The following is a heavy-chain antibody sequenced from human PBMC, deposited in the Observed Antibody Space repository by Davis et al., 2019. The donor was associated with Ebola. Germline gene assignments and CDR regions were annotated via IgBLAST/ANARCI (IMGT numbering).Heavy chain of an antibody. CDR3: AREFYYGSGSAFDI. V-gene: IGHV4-34*01. D-gene: IGHD3-10*01. CDR1: GGSFNGYF. J-gene: IGHJ3*02. CDR2: INHSGST. Sequence: MPSETLSLTCAVYGGSFNGYFWSWIRQPPGKGLEWIGEINHSGSTNYNPSLKSRVTISVDTSKNQFSLKLSSVTAADTAVYYCAREFYYGSGSAFDIWGQGTMVTVSS.